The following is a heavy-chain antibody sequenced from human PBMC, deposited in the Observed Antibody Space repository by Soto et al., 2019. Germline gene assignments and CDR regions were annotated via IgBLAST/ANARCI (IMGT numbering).Heavy chain of an antibody. J-gene: IGHJ4*02. Sequence: ASVKVSCKSSGYSFKDHYMHWVRQAPGRGLEWVGIINPSGEHTNYAQQFRGRVAMTRDTSTSTAYMELRSLRSEDTAVYFCARISCKGGSCYFDFDHWGQGTLVTVSS. V-gene: IGHV1-46*02. CDR3: ARISCKGGSCYFDFDH. CDR2: INPSGEHT. D-gene: IGHD2-15*01. CDR1: GYSFKDHY.